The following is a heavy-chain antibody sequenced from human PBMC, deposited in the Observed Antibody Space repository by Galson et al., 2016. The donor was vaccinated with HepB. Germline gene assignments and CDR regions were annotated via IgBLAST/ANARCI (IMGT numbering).Heavy chain of an antibody. V-gene: IGHV6-1*01. CDR1: GDSVSSNSVA. D-gene: IGHD2-2*01. Sequence: CAISGDSVSSNSVAWNWIRQSPSRGLEWLGRTYYRSKWYNDYAVSVKSRITINPDTSKNQFSLQLNSVTPEDTAVYYCARGGGVSADSFDYWGQGTLVTVSS. CDR2: TYYRSKWYN. CDR3: ARGGGVSADSFDY. J-gene: IGHJ4*02.